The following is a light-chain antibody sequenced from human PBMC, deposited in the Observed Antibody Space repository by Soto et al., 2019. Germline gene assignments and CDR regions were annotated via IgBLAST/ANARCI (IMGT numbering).Light chain of an antibody. Sequence: EIVMTQSPATLSVSPGERATLSCRASQTISSDLAWYQQKPGQAPRLLIYGASTRATGIRARFSGSGSGTEFTLTISSLQSEDFAVYYCQQYNYWPPVTFGGGTKVEI. CDR3: QQYNYWPPVT. V-gene: IGKV3-15*01. CDR2: GAS. J-gene: IGKJ4*01. CDR1: QTISSD.